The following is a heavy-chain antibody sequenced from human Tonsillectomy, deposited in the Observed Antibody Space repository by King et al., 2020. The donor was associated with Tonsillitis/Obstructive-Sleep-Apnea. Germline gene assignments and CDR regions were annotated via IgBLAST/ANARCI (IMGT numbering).Heavy chain of an antibody. CDR2: INPNSGGT. Sequence: VQLVESGAEVKKPGASVTVSCKASGYTFTGYYMHWVRQAPGQGLEWMGRINPNSGGTNYAQKFQGRVTMTRDTSISTAYMELSRLRSDDTAVYYCAAAVAGNSGCFDYWGQGTLVTVSS. CDR1: GYTFTGYY. V-gene: IGHV1-2*06. D-gene: IGHD6-19*01. J-gene: IGHJ4*02. CDR3: AAAVAGNSGCFDY.